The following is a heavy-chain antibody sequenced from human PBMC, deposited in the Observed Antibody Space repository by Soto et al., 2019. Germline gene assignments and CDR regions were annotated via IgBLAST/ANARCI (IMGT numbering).Heavy chain of an antibody. CDR3: AKEMTSGYYLFDY. CDR1: GFTFSSYA. D-gene: IGHD3-22*01. Sequence: GSLRLSCAASGFTFSSYAMSWVRQAPGKGLEWVSTISGTGGSTYYPDSVKGRFTISRDNSENTVYLQMNSLRAEDAAVYYCAKEMTSGYYLFDYWGQGTLVTVSS. V-gene: IGHV3-23*01. J-gene: IGHJ4*02. CDR2: ISGTGGST.